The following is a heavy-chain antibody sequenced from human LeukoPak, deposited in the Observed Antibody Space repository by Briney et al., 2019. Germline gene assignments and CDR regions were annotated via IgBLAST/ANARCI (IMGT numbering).Heavy chain of an antibody. CDR1: GFTFSSNY. J-gene: IGHJ5*02. CDR2: IYSGGST. V-gene: IGHV3-66*02. CDR3: AKHYDFWSGYGSNWFDP. Sequence: GGSLRLSCAASGFTFSSNYMSWVRQAPGKGLEWVAVIYSGGSTYYADAVKGRFTISRDNSKNTLYLQMNSLRAEDTAVYYCAKHYDFWSGYGSNWFDPWGQGTLVTASS. D-gene: IGHD3-3*01.